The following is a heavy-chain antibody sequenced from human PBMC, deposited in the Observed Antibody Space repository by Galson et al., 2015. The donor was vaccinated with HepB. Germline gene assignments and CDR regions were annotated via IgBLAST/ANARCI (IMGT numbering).Heavy chain of an antibody. V-gene: IGHV3-23*01. CDR1: GFTFTSYA. CDR3: AKGYTRAWYDFDC. CDR2: LHYNGDNT. J-gene: IGHJ4*02. Sequence: SLRLSCAASGFTFTSYAMSWVRQAPGKGLEWVSTLHYNGDNTYYADSVKGRFTISRDTSKNTLFLQMNSLRAEDTAVYYCAKGYTRAWYDFDCWGQGTLVTVSS. D-gene: IGHD6-19*01.